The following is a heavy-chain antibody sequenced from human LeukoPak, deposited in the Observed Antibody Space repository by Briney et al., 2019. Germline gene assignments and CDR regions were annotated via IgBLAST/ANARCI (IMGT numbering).Heavy chain of an antibody. J-gene: IGHJ4*02. Sequence: SETLSLTCAVYIDSFTNYYWNWIRQTPGKGLEWIGEVNDSGGTNINPSLRSRVILSVDTSKNQFSLKLSSVTAADTAVYYCARDWSGYDYFDSWGQGTLVTVSS. D-gene: IGHD5-12*01. CDR2: VNDSGGT. CDR1: IDSFTNYY. V-gene: IGHV4-34*01. CDR3: ARDWSGYDYFDS.